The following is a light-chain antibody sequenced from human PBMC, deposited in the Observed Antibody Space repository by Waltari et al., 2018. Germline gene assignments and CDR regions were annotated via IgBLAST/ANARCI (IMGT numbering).Light chain of an antibody. CDR3: SSYTTTGTLV. J-gene: IGLJ1*01. CDR1: SSDVGAYHY. CDR2: DVS. V-gene: IGLV2-14*03. Sequence: QSALTQPASMSGSPGQSITISCTGTSSDVGAYHYVSWYQQHPGKAPKYIIYDVSYRPSGVSNRFSGSKSGNTASLTISGLQVEDEADYYCSSYTTTGTLVFATGTKVTVL.